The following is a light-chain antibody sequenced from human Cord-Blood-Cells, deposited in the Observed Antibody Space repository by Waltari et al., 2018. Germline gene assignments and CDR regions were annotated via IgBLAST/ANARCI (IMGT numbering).Light chain of an antibody. J-gene: IGLJ1*01. CDR2: RNN. Sequence: QSVLTQPPSASGTPGQRVTISCSGSSSNIGSNYVYWYQQLPGPAPKLLIYRNNPRPSGVPDRFSGSKSGTSASLAISGLRSEDEADYYCAAWDDSLSGYVFGTGTKVTVI. V-gene: IGLV1-47*01. CDR3: AAWDDSLSGYV. CDR1: SSNIGSNY.